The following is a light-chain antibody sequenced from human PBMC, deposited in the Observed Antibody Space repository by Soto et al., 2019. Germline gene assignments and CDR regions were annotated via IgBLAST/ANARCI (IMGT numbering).Light chain of an antibody. Sequence: QSALTQPASVSGSPGQSITISCTGTSSDVGGYNYVSWYQQHPGKAPKLMIYEVSNRPSGVSNRFSGSKSGNTASLTISGLQADDEADYYCSSYTSSSTQVFGGGTQLTVL. V-gene: IGLV2-14*01. CDR3: SSYTSSSTQV. CDR1: SSDVGGYNY. J-gene: IGLJ7*01. CDR2: EVS.